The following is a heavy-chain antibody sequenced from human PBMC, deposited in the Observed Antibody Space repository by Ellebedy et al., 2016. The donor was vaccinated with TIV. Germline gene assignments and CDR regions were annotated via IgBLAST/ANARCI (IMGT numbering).Heavy chain of an antibody. J-gene: IGHJ4*02. D-gene: IGHD5-18*01. CDR2: TDHDGRVK. CDR3: AKVNTTMVTVFSYIEN. Sequence: GESLKISCVTSGFTFSIYWMSWVRQAPGKGLEWVANTDHDGRVKFYVDSVEGRFTISRDNAKNSLYLQMNSLRPEDTAIYYCAKVNTTMVTVFSYIENWGQGTLVTVSS. V-gene: IGHV3-7*01. CDR1: GFTFSIYW.